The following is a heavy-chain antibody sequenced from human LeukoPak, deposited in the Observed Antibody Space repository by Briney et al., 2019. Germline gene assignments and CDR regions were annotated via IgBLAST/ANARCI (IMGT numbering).Heavy chain of an antibody. V-gene: IGHV4-61*01. CDR3: ARTYTSGWTFFDY. CDR2: IWNSGHT. Sequence: PSETLSLTCTLSGGSVDSATYCWSWARQSPGGGLEWIVNIWNSGHTTNNPPLMSRVTTSVDTSKTQVSLKLSSVTAADTAVYYCARTYTSGWTFFDYWGQGTVVTVSS. J-gene: IGHJ4*02. D-gene: IGHD6-19*01. CDR1: GGSVDSATYC.